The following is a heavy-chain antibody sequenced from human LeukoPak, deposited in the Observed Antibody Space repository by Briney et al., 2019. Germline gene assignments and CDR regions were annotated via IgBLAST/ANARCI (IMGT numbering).Heavy chain of an antibody. V-gene: IGHV3-74*01. CDR3: ARGFDGYPFGWWFDP. CDR2: VSADGSTT. D-gene: IGHD5-24*01. J-gene: IGHJ5*02. Sequence: GGSLRLSCVVSGFTFSTYWVHWVRQAPGKGLVWVSRVSADGSTTIYADSVKGRFTISRDNGINTVYLQMNSLRAEDTAVYYCARGFDGYPFGWWFDPWGRGTLVTVSS. CDR1: GFTFSTYW.